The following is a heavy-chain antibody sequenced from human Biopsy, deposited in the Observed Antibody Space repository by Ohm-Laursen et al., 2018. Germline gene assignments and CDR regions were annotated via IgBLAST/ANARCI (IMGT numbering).Heavy chain of an antibody. D-gene: IGHD3-22*01. CDR3: AAYYYDSSGYFYAFHY. CDR2: VSYSGNT. Sequence: GTLSLTCTVSRGSISSYFWSWIRQPLGKGLEWIGYVSYSGNTKYNPPLKSRVIISADTSKNQFSLKLSSVTAADTAMYYCAAYYYDSSGYFYAFHYWGQGTLVTVSS. V-gene: IGHV4-59*08. CDR1: RGSISSYF. J-gene: IGHJ4*02.